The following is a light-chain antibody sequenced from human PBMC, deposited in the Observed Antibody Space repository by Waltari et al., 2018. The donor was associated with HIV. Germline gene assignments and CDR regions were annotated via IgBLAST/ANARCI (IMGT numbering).Light chain of an antibody. CDR1: SSDVGSYKL. V-gene: IGLV2-23*02. J-gene: IGLJ2*01. CDR3: CSYAGSSTSV. CDR2: EVS. Sequence: QSALTQPAPVSGSPGQSITIPCTGTSSDVGSYKLVSWYQQHPGKAPKLMIYEVSKRPSGVSNRFSGSKSGNTASLTISGLQAEDEADYYCCSYAGSSTSVFGGGTKLTVL.